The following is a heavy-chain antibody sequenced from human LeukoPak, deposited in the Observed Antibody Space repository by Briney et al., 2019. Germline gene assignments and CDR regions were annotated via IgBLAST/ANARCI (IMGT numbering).Heavy chain of an antibody. Sequence: GGSLRLSCAASGFTFSSYWMSWVRQAPGKGLEWVANIKQDGSEKYYVDSVKGRFTISRDNAKNSLYLQMNSLRAEDTAVYYCASNTIFGVVTEGPPDYWGQGTLVTVSS. V-gene: IGHV3-7*01. CDR2: IKQDGSEK. CDR1: GFTFSSYW. J-gene: IGHJ4*02. CDR3: ASNTIFGVVTEGPPDY. D-gene: IGHD3-3*01.